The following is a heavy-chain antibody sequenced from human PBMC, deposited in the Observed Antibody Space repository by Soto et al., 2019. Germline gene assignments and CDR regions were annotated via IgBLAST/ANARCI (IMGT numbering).Heavy chain of an antibody. CDR2: IYASGST. Sequence: SETLSLTCTVSGGSISTYYWNWIRQPAGKGLEWIGRIYASGSTNYNPSLKSRVIMSVDTSKKQFSLKLRSVTAADTAVYYCARDFVESSGRYYSYHYAMDVWGPGTTVTVSS. CDR3: ARDFVESSGRYYSYHYAMDV. D-gene: IGHD3-22*01. J-gene: IGHJ6*02. CDR1: GGSISTYY. V-gene: IGHV4-4*07.